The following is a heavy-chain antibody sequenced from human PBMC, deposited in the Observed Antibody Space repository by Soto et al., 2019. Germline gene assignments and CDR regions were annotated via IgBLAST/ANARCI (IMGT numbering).Heavy chain of an antibody. CDR1: GGSISSSNW. J-gene: IGHJ6*02. V-gene: IGHV4-4*02. CDR3: ARGGCSSTSCHSVYYYYGMDV. Sequence: PSETLSLTCAVSGGSISSSNWWSWVRQPPGKGLEWIGEIYHSGSTNYNPSLKSRVTISVDKSKNQFSLKLSSVTAADTAVYYCARGGCSSTSCHSVYYYYGMDVWGQGTTVTVSS. CDR2: IYHSGST. D-gene: IGHD2-2*01.